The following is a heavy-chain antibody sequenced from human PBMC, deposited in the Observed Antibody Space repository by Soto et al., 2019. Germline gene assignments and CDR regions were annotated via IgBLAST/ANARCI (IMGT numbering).Heavy chain of an antibody. CDR2: IYYSGST. D-gene: IGHD2-2*01. CDR1: GGSISNYY. CDR3: ARVACISTNCYFSSDGRGWFDP. V-gene: IGHV4-59*01. Sequence: SETLSLTCTVSGGSISNYYWSWIRQPPGKGLEWIGCIYYSGSTNYNPSLKSRVTISVDTSQNQFSLKLSSVTAADTAVYYCARVACISTNCYFSSDGRGWFDPWGQGTLVTVSS. J-gene: IGHJ5*02.